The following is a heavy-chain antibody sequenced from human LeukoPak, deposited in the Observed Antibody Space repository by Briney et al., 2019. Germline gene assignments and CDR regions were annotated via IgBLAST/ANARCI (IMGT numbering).Heavy chain of an antibody. Sequence: GGSLRLSCAASGFTFSSHGINWVRQAPGKGLEWVSGISPSGDITYYADSVQGRFTISRDNSKNMMYVQINSLRAEDTAVYYCAGGYKYAYYNYYYMDVWGKGTTVTVSS. V-gene: IGHV3-23*01. D-gene: IGHD5-24*01. CDR3: AGGYKYAYYNYYYMDV. CDR2: ISPSGDIT. J-gene: IGHJ6*03. CDR1: GFTFSSHG.